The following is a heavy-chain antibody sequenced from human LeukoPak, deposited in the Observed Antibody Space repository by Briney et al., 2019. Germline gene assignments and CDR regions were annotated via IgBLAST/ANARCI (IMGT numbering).Heavy chain of an antibody. CDR3: ARDRSLLWFGELFPEIFDY. CDR2: IKQDGSEK. V-gene: IGHV3-7*01. CDR1: GFTFSSNW. Sequence: GGSLRPSCAASGFTFSSNWMSWVRQAPGKGLEWVANIKQDGSEKYYVDSVKGRFTISRDNSKNSLYLQMNSLRAEDTAVYYCARDRSLLWFGELFPEIFDYWGQGTLVTVSS. J-gene: IGHJ4*02. D-gene: IGHD3-10*01.